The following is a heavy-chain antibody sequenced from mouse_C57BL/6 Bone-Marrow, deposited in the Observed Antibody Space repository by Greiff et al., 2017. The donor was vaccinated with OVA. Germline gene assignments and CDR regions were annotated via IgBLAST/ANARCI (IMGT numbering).Heavy chain of an antibody. CDR1: GFTFSSYG. CDR2: ISSGGSYT. CDR3: ARIFSYWYFDV. J-gene: IGHJ1*03. Sequence: EVKLMESGGDLVKPGGSLKLSCAASGFTFSSYGMSWVRQTPDKRLEWVATISSGGSYTYYPDSVKGRFTISRDNAKNTLYLQMSSLKSEDTAMYYCARIFSYWYFDVWGTGTTVTVSS. V-gene: IGHV5-6*01.